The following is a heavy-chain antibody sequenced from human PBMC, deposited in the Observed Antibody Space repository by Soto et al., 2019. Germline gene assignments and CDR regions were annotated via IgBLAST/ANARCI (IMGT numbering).Heavy chain of an antibody. CDR1: GGSFSGYQ. CDR2: FNDSGNI. CDR3: ARGLILWFGELSRRGGYYYDMDV. D-gene: IGHD3-10*01. Sequence: QVQLQQWGAGLLKPSETLSLTCAVYGGSFSGYQWSWIRQTPGKGLEWIGEFNDSGNIKYNPSLKSRVSIVLATPKTQISVKLSSVTAADTAVYYCARGLILWFGELSRRGGYYYDMDVWGKGTTVIVSS. J-gene: IGHJ6*03. V-gene: IGHV4-34*01.